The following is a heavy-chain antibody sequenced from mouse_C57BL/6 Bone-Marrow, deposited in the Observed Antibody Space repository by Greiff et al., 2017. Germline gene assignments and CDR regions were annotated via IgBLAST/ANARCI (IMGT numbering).Heavy chain of an antibody. D-gene: IGHD2-2*01. CDR2: ISSGGSYT. CDR1: GFTFSSYG. CDR3: ARQRGCYGYDGGYYFDY. J-gene: IGHJ2*01. Sequence: EVKVEESGGDLVKPGGSLKLSCAASGFTFSSYGMSWVRQTPDKRLEWVATISSGGSYTYYPDSGKGRFTISRDNAKNTLYLQMSSLKSEDTAMYYCARQRGCYGYDGGYYFDYWGQGTTLTVSS. V-gene: IGHV5-6*02.